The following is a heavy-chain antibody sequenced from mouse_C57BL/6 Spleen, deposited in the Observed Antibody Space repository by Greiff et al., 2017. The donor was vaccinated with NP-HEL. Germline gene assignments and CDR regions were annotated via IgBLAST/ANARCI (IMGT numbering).Heavy chain of an antibody. J-gene: IGHJ4*01. D-gene: IGHD1-1*01. CDR3: AYYGSSQYYAMDY. V-gene: IGHV1-80*01. CDR2: IYPGDGDT. Sequence: QVQLQQSGAELVKPGASVKISCKASGYAFSSYWMNWVKQRPGKGLEWLGQIYPGDGDTNYNGKFKGKATLTADKSSSTAYMQLSSLTSEDSAVYFCAYYGSSQYYAMDYWGQGTSVTVSS. CDR1: GYAFSSYW.